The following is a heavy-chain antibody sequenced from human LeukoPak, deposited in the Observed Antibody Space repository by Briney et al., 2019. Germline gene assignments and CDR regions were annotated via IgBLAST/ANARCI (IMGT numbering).Heavy chain of an antibody. CDR1: GGPISSNKW. CDR3: ARRFSGSSELDY. J-gene: IGHJ4*02. Sequence: PSGTLSLTCVVSGGPISSNKWWSWVRQSPGKGLEWIGEIYHTGSTNYNSSLKNRVTISVDKSNNQISLKLTSVTAADTAVYYCARRFSGSSELDYWSQGTLVTVSS. V-gene: IGHV4-4*02. D-gene: IGHD1-26*01. CDR2: IYHTGST.